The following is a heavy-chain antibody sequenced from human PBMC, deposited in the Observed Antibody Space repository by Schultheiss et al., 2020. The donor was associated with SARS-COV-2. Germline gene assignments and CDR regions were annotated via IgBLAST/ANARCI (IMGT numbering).Heavy chain of an antibody. V-gene: IGHV4-59*08. J-gene: IGHJ6*03. CDR3: ARLGYCSSTSCYPPYYYSYMDV. CDR1: DGSFSGYY. D-gene: IGHD2-2*01. Sequence: SQTLSLTCAVYDGSFSGYYWSWIRQPPGKGLEWIGYIYYSGSTNYNPSLKSRVTISVDTSKNQFSLKLSSVTAADTAVYYCARLGYCSSTSCYPPYYYSYMDVWGKGTTVTVSS. CDR2: IYYSGST.